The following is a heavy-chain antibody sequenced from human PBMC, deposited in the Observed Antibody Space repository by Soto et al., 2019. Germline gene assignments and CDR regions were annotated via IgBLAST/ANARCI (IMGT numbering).Heavy chain of an antibody. CDR2: ITTSSSFT. CDR3: ARERPGIPFDY. D-gene: IGHD5-18*01. CDR1: GFSFSDYN. J-gene: IGHJ4*02. V-gene: IGHV3-48*02. Sequence: EVQLVESGGVLAQPGGSLRLSCGASGFSFSDYNMNWVRQAPGKGLEWVSYITTSSSFTLYADSVKGRFTISRVNAKSSLYLQMNSLRDEDTAVYYCARERPGIPFDYWGQGTLVTVSS.